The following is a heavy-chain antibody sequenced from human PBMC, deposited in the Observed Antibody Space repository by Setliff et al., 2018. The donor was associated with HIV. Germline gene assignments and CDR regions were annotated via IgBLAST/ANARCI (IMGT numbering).Heavy chain of an antibody. CDR1: GGSISSSSYY. CDR2: IHESGST. Sequence: PSATLSLTCTVSGGSISSSSYYWGWIRQPPGKGLEWIGSIHESGSTHYNPSLKSRVTISVVTSKNQFSLKLSSVTAADTAVYYCGNQAVVPADMDYYYYIDVWGKGTTVTVSS. CDR3: GNQAVVPADMDYYYYIDV. D-gene: IGHD2-2*01. J-gene: IGHJ6*03. V-gene: IGHV4-39*01.